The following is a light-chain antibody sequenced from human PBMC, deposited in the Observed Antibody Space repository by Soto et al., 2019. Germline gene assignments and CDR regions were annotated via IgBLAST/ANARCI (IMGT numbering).Light chain of an antibody. CDR3: QQYCSSPRT. Sequence: TQLVSSRYLAWYQQKPGQAPRLLIYAASSRATGIPDRFSGSGSGTHFTLTISRLEAEDSAAYYCQQYCSSPRTFGQGTKVDIK. V-gene: IGKV3-20*01. CDR2: AAS. CDR1: QLVSSRY. J-gene: IGKJ1*01.